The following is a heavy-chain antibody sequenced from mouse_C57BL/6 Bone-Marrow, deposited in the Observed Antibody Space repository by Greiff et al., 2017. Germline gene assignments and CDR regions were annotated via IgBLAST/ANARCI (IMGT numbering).Heavy chain of an antibody. J-gene: IGHJ1*03. CDR3: ARPYYSNYWYFDV. Sequence: QVQLQQPGAELVKPGASVKMSCKASGYTFTSYWITWVKQRPGQGLAWIGDIYPTSGSTNYNEKFKSKATLTVDTSSSTAYMQLSSLTSEDSAVYYCARPYYSNYWYFDVWGTGTTVTVSA. CDR1: GYTFTSYW. V-gene: IGHV1-55*01. CDR2: IYPTSGST. D-gene: IGHD2-5*01.